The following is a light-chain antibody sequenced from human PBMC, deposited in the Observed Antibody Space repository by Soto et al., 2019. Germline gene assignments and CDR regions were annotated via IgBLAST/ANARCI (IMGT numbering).Light chain of an antibody. CDR1: QSVTSNY. V-gene: IGKV3-20*01. J-gene: IGKJ1*01. CDR3: QQYDSSPWT. Sequence: EIVLTQSPGTLSLSPGERATLSCRASQSVTSNYLAWYQQKPGQAPSLLIYGASARAAGIPDRFSGSGTGTDFALTISGLEPEDFAVYFCQQYDSSPWTFGQGTKVDIK. CDR2: GAS.